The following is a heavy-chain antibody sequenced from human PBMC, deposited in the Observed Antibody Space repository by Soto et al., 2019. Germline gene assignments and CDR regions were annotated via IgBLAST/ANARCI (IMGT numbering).Heavy chain of an antibody. V-gene: IGHV4-59*08. J-gene: IGHJ4*02. Sequence: SETLSLTCTVSGGSISSYYWSWIRQPPGKGLEWIGYIYYSGSTNYNPSLKSRVTISVDTPKNQFSLKLSSVTAADTAVYYCARHSQTGPIMGGYIDYWGQGTLVTVSS. CDR2: IYYSGST. CDR1: GGSISSYY. CDR3: ARHSQTGPIMGGYIDY. D-gene: IGHD3-3*01.